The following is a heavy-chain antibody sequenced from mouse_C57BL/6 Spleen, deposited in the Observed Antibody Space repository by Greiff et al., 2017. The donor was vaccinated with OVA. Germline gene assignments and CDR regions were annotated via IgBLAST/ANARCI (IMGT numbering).Heavy chain of an antibody. J-gene: IGHJ1*03. Sequence: VQLKESGGGLVKPGGSLKLSCAASGFTFSDYGMHWVRQAPEKGLEWVAYISSGSSTIYYADTVKGRFTISRDNAKNTLFLQMTSLWSEDTAMYYCARYNYYGSSYEWDFDVWDTGTTVTVSS. CDR1: GFTFSDYG. CDR3: ARYNYYGSSYEWDFDV. D-gene: IGHD1-1*01. CDR2: ISSGSSTI. V-gene: IGHV5-17*01.